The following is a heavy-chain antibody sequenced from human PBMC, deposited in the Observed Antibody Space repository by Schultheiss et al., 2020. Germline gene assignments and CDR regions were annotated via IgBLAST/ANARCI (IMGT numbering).Heavy chain of an antibody. CDR2: IYYSGST. CDR3: ARGTKTYYDILTGYYAPYYFDY. CDR1: GGSFSGYY. J-gene: IGHJ4*02. V-gene: IGHV4-34*01. D-gene: IGHD3-9*01. Sequence: SETLSLTCAVYGGSFSGYYWSWIRQPPGKGLEWIGSIYYSGSTNYNPSLKSRVTISVDTSKNQFSLKLSSVTAADTAVYYCARGTKTYYDILTGYYAPYYFDYWGQGTLVTVSS.